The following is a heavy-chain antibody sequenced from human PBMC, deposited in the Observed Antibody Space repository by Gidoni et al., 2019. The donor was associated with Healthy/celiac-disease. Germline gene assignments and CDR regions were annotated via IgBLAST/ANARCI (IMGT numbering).Heavy chain of an antibody. CDR3: ARDWDPDYGDYFGLGPDDAFDI. CDR2: ISSSSSTI. Sequence: EVQLVESGGGLVQPGGSLRLSCAASGFTFSSYSMNWVRQAPGKGLEWVSYISSSSSTIYYADSVKGRFTISRDNAKNSLYLQMNSLRAEDTAVYYCARDWDPDYGDYFGLGPDDAFDIWGQGTMVTVSS. D-gene: IGHD4-17*01. CDR1: GFTFSSYS. J-gene: IGHJ3*02. V-gene: IGHV3-48*01.